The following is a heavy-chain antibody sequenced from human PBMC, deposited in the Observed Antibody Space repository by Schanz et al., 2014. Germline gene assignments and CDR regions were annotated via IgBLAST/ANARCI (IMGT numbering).Heavy chain of an antibody. J-gene: IGHJ4*02. Sequence: QVQLVQSGAEVKKPGASVKVSCKAFGYSFTSYYIHWVRQAPGQGLEWMATINPSGGSTSFAQKFQGRVTMTRATSTSTVNMELTSLRSEDTAVYYCARGSPENMIRGELDYWGQGTLVTVSS. CDR2: INPSGGST. CDR1: GYSFTSYY. CDR3: ARGSPENMIRGELDY. D-gene: IGHD3-10*01. V-gene: IGHV1-46*03.